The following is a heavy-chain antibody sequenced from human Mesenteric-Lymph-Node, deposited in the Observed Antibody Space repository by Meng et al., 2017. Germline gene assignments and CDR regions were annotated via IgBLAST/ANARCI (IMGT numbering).Heavy chain of an antibody. CDR2: ISWNSGSI. Sequence: GGSLRLSCAASGFTFDDYAMHWVRQAPGKGLEWVSGISWNSGSIGYADSVKGRFTISRDNAKNSLYLQMNSLRAEDTALYYCAKDVWEGGLWFGESHAFDIWGQGTMVTVSS. J-gene: IGHJ3*02. D-gene: IGHD3-10*01. CDR3: AKDVWEGGLWFGESHAFDI. V-gene: IGHV3-9*01. CDR1: GFTFDDYA.